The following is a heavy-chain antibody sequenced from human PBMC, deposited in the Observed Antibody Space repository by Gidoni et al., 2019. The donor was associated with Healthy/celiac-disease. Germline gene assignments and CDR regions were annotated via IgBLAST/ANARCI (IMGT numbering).Heavy chain of an antibody. J-gene: IGHJ6*02. Sequence: QVQLVESGGGVVQPGRSLRLSCAASGFTFSSYGMHWVRQAPGKGLEWVAVISYDGSNKYYADSVKGRFTISRDNSKNTLYLQMNSLRAEDTAVYYCANTPADYYYYGMDVWGQGTTVTVSS. CDR2: ISYDGSNK. D-gene: IGHD6-13*01. CDR3: ANTPADYYYYGMDV. CDR1: GFTFSSYG. V-gene: IGHV3-30*18.